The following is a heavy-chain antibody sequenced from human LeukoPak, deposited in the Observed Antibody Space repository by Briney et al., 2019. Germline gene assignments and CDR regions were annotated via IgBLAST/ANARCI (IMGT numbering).Heavy chain of an antibody. Sequence: PGGSLRLSCAASGFTFDDYAMHWVRQAPGKGLEWVSGISWNSGSIGYADSVKGRFTISRDNAKNYLYLQMNSLRAEDTALYYCAKDSVLAVADLGYYYYYYMDVWGKGATVTVSS. V-gene: IGHV3-9*01. CDR2: ISWNSGSI. CDR1: GFTFDDYA. D-gene: IGHD6-19*01. CDR3: AKDSVLAVADLGYYYYYYMDV. J-gene: IGHJ6*03.